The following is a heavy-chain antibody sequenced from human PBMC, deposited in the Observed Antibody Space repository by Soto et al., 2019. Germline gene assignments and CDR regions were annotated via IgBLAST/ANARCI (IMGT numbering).Heavy chain of an antibody. V-gene: IGHV3-30*18. D-gene: IGHD5-18*01. CDR2: ISYDGSNK. Sequence: QVQLVESGGGVVQPGRSLRLSCAASGFTFSSYGMHWVRQAPGKGLEWVAVISYDGSNKYYADSVKGRFTISRDNSKNPLYLQMNSLRAEDTAVYYCAKDHNYVDTAVYYYYGMDVWGQGTTVTVSS. CDR3: AKDHNYVDTAVYYYYGMDV. J-gene: IGHJ6*02. CDR1: GFTFSSYG.